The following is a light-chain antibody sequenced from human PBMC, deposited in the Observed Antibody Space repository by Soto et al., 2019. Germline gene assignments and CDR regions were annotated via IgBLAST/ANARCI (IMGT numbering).Light chain of an antibody. CDR2: EVS. CDR1: SSDVGGYNY. V-gene: IGLV2-14*01. Sequence: QSALTQPASVSGSPGQSITISCSGTSSDVGGYNYVSWYQQHPGKAPKLMIYEVSNRPSGVSTRFSGSKSDNTASLTISGLQAEDEADYYCSSYTSSSTLRLFGGGTKLTVL. J-gene: IGLJ2*01. CDR3: SSYTSSSTLRL.